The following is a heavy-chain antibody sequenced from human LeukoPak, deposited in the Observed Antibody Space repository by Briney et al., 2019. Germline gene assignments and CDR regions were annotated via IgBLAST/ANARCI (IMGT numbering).Heavy chain of an antibody. Sequence: GGSLRLSCAASGFTFSSYAMHWVRQAPGKGLEWVALISYDGSSEYYADSVKGRFTISRDNSMNTLYLQMISLGAEDTAVYYCARIRITYSSVSSFGYWGQGTLVTVSS. CDR2: ISYDGSSE. CDR3: ARIRITYSSVSSFGY. V-gene: IGHV3-30-3*01. J-gene: IGHJ4*02. D-gene: IGHD6-19*01. CDR1: GFTFSSYA.